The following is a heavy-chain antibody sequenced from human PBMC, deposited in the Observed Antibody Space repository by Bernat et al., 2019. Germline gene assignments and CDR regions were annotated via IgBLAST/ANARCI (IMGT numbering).Heavy chain of an antibody. J-gene: IGHJ6*02. V-gene: IGHV3-33*01. CDR2: IWYDGSNK. CDR3: ARVHALFWAINYYYYYGMDV. D-gene: IGHD2/OR15-2a*01. Sequence: QVQLVESGGGVVQPGRSLRLSCAASGFTFSSYGMHWVRQAPGKGLEWVAVIWYDGSNKYYADSVKGRFTISKDNSKNTLYLQMSSLRAEDTAVYYCARVHALFWAINYYYYYGMDVWGQGTTVTVSS. CDR1: GFTFSSYG.